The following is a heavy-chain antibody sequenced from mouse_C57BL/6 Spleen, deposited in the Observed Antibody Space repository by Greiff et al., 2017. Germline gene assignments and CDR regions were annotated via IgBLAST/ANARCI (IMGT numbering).Heavy chain of an antibody. V-gene: IGHV1-64*01. D-gene: IGHD2-5*01. Sequence: QVQLQQPGAELVKPGASVKLSCKASGYTFTSYWMHWVKQRPGQGLEWIGMIHPNSGSTNYNEKFKSKATLTVDKSSSTAYMQLSSLTSEDSAVYYCARVGYSNPYWYFDVWGTGTTVTVSS. CDR3: ARVGYSNPYWYFDV. CDR1: GYTFTSYW. CDR2: IHPNSGST. J-gene: IGHJ1*03.